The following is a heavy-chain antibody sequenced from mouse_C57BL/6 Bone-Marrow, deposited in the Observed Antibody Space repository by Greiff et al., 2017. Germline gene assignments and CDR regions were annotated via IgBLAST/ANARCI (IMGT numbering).Heavy chain of an antibody. CDR1: GFTFSSYA. CDR2: ISDGGRYT. D-gene: IGHD1-1*01. J-gene: IGHJ2*01. CDR3: AKSTVVPFDY. Sequence: EVQLVESGGGLVKPGGSLKLSCAASGFTFSSYAMSWVRQTPEKRLEWVATISDGGRYTYYPDNVKGRFTISRDNAKNNLYLQMSHLKTEDTAMYYCAKSTVVPFDYWGQVTTLTGSS. V-gene: IGHV5-4*01.